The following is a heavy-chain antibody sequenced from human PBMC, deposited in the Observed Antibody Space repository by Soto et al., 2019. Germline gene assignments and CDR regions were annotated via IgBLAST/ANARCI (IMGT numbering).Heavy chain of an antibody. J-gene: IGHJ4*02. CDR2: IKQDGSEK. V-gene: IGHV3-7*01. D-gene: IGHD3-10*01. CDR3: ARREITMVRGVIIANIDY. Sequence: EVQLVESGGGLVQPGGSLRLSCAASGFTFSSYRMSWVRQAPGKGLEWVANIKQDGSEKYYVDSVKGRFTISRDNAKNALYLQMNSLRAEDTAVYYCARREITMVRGVIIANIDYWGQGTLVTVSS. CDR1: GFTFSSYR.